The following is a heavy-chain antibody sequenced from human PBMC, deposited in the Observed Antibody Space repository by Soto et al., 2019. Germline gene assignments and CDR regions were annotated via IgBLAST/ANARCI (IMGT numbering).Heavy chain of an antibody. V-gene: IGHV1-18*01. CDR1: GDIFTSYG. CDR2: ISAYNGNT. Sequence: GASVKVSCKASGDIFTSYGISWVRQAPGQGLEWMGRISAYNGNTNYAQKLQGRVTMTTDTSTSTAYMELRSLRSDDTAVYYCARDQEGITMIVGGTWGHGTRVTVSS. J-gene: IGHJ5*01. D-gene: IGHD3-22*01. CDR3: ARDQEGITMIVGGT.